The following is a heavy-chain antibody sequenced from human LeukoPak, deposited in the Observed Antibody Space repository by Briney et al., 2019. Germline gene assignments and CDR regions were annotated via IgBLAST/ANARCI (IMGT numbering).Heavy chain of an antibody. J-gene: IGHJ4*02. CDR3: ARAAYYYDSSGYYFDY. V-gene: IGHV1-69*05. D-gene: IGHD3-22*01. CDR2: IFPIFGTA. CDR1: GGTFSSYA. Sequence: SVKVSCKASGGTFSSYAISWVRQAPGQGLEWMGGIFPIFGTANYAQKFQGRVTITTDESTSTAYMELSSLRSEDTAVYYCARAAYYYDSSGYYFDYWGQGTLVTVSS.